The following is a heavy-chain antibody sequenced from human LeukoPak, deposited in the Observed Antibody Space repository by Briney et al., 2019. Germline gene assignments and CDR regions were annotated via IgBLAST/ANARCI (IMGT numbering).Heavy chain of an antibody. CDR1: GFSLSTSGMR. CDR2: VDWDDDK. Sequence: SGPTLVNPTQTLTLTCTFSGFSLSTSGMRVSWIRQPPGKALEWLARVDWDDDKFYSTSLKTRLTISKDTTKNQVVLTMTNMDPVDTATYYCARTYRSSGYVFDIWGQGTMVTVSS. CDR3: ARTYRSSGYVFDI. V-gene: IGHV2-70*04. J-gene: IGHJ3*02. D-gene: IGHD3-22*01.